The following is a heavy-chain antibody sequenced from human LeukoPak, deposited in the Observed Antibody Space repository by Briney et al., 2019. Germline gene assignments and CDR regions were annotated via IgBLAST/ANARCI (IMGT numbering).Heavy chain of an antibody. Sequence: SETLSLTCIASGGPISTHYWSWSRQPPGKGLEWIGYNDYSGSTNYNPSLKSRVTISVDTSKNQFSLKLNSVTAADTAVYYCARGATFRGTYYMDVWGKGTTVTVSS. CDR2: NDYSGST. D-gene: IGHD3-10*01. V-gene: IGHV4-59*11. CDR3: ARGATFRGTYYMDV. CDR1: GGPISTHY. J-gene: IGHJ6*03.